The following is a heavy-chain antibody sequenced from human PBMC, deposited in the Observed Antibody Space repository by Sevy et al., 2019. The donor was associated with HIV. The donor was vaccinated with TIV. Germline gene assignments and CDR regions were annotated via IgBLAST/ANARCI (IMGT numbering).Heavy chain of an antibody. D-gene: IGHD5-18*01. V-gene: IGHV3-53*01. Sequence: GGSLRLSCAASGFIFSSNYMSWVRQAPGKGLEWVSVIYSGGSTYYADSVKGGFTISSGNSKNTMYLQMNSLRAEDTAVYYCARDRNTAMVIGMDVWGQGTTVTVSS. CDR1: GFIFSSNY. CDR2: IYSGGST. CDR3: ARDRNTAMVIGMDV. J-gene: IGHJ6*02.